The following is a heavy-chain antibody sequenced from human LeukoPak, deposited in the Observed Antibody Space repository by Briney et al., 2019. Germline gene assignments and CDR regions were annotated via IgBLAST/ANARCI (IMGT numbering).Heavy chain of an antibody. CDR2: ITHSGTT. V-gene: IGHV4-34*01. CDR1: GESFSGYY. CDR3: ARGSPAAGGSLDY. D-gene: IGHD6-13*01. Sequence: ASETLSLTGAVYGESFSGYYWNWIRQPPGRGLEWIGEITHSGTTNHSPSLKSRVTISVDTSKNQFSLKLTSVTAADTAVYYCARGSPAAGGSLDYWGQGTLVTVSS. J-gene: IGHJ4*02.